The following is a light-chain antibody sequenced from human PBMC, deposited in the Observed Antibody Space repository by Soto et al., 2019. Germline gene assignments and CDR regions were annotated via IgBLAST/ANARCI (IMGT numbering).Light chain of an antibody. CDR1: QSVSSK. V-gene: IGKV3-15*01. CDR2: GAS. J-gene: IGKJ1*01. CDR3: QRYNNWPPT. Sequence: EIVMTQSPATLSVSPGERATLSCRASQSVSSKLAWYQQKPDQAPRLLIYGASTRATGIPVRFSGSGSGTEFTLTISSLQSEDFAVYYCQRYNNWPPTFGQGTKVEIK.